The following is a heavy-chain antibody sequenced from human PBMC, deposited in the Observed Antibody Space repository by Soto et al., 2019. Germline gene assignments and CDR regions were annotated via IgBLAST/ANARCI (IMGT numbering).Heavy chain of an antibody. D-gene: IGHD5-18*01. J-gene: IGHJ6*02. Sequence: PSETLSLTCTVSGGSISSGYYCSWFLQQPPKGLEWIGYMYYSGNTYYNPSLKSRVSISIDTSKSQFSLKLDSVTAADTAVYYCAFSTDTAMVKGYYYYGMDFWGQGTMVTVSS. V-gene: IGHV4-31*03. CDR3: AFSTDTAMVKGYYYYGMDF. CDR1: GGSISSGYY. CDR2: MYYSGNT.